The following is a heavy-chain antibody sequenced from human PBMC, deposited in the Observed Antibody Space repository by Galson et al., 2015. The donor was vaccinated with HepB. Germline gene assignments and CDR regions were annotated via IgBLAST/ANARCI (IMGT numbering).Heavy chain of an antibody. Sequence: SLRLSCAASEFTFSNYAMSWARQAPGKGLEWVSSISGSGDSTFYPDSVKGRFTISRDNSRDTLYLQMNSLRVEDTAIYYCAKELEPTFYGVRRGGHFDFWGQGDLVTVSS. D-gene: IGHD4-17*01. J-gene: IGHJ4*02. CDR2: ISGSGDST. V-gene: IGHV3-23*01. CDR1: EFTFSNYA. CDR3: AKELEPTFYGVRRGGHFDF.